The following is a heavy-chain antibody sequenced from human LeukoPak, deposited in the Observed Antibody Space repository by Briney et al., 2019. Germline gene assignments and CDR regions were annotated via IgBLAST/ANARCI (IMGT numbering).Heavy chain of an antibody. CDR2: ISGSGGTT. Sequence: PGGSLRLSCVASGFSFSNYAMSWVRQAPGKGLEWVSEISGSGGTTYYAVSVKGRFTISRDNSKNTVDLRMHSLRAEDSAIYYCTKDLSGSDWVADFWGQGTLVTVSS. CDR1: GFSFSNYA. V-gene: IGHV3-23*01. J-gene: IGHJ4*02. CDR3: TKDLSGSDWVADF. D-gene: IGHD1-26*01.